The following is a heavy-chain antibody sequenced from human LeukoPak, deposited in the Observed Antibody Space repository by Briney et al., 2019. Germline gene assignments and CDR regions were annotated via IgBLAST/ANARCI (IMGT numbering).Heavy chain of an antibody. J-gene: IGHJ3*02. V-gene: IGHV1-69*05. CDR3: ARLALYDSSGYMVNAFDI. CDR1: GGTFSSYA. CDR2: IIPIFGTA. D-gene: IGHD3-22*01. Sequence: SVKVSCKASGGTFSSYAISWVRQAPGQGLEWMGGIIPIFGTANYAQKFQGRVTMTRDTSISTAYMELSRLRSDDTAVYYCARLALYDSSGYMVNAFDIWGQGTMVTVSS.